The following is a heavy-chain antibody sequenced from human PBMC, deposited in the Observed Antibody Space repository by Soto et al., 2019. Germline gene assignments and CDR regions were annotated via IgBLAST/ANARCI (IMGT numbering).Heavy chain of an antibody. CDR1: GGSISRSSYY. D-gene: IGHD1-20*01. Sequence: QLQLQESGPGLVKPSETLSLTCTVSGGSISRSSYYWGWIRQPPGKGLEWIGNIYYSGNTYYNPSLQSRVTIPVDTSKNQFSLKLTSATDADTAVYYCARRITRPERFDYWGQGALVTVST. V-gene: IGHV4-39*01. CDR3: ARRITRPERFDY. CDR2: IYYSGNT. J-gene: IGHJ4*02.